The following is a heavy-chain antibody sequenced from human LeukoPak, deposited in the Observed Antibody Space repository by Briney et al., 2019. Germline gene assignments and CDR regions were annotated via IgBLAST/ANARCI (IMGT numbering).Heavy chain of an antibody. V-gene: IGHV1-2*02. J-gene: IGHJ6*02. Sequence: ASVKVSCKASGYTFTGYYMRWVRQAPGQGLEWMGWINPNSGGTNYAQKFQGRDTMTRDTSISTAYMELSRLRSDDTAVYYCARVFDSSGYSKTPYYGMDVWGQGTTVTVSS. CDR1: GYTFTGYY. CDR2: INPNSGGT. D-gene: IGHD3-22*01. CDR3: ARVFDSSGYSKTPYYGMDV.